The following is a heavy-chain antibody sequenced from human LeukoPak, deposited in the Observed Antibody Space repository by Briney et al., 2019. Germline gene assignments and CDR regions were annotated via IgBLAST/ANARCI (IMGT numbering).Heavy chain of an antibody. D-gene: IGHD1-26*01. Sequence: ASVKVSCKASGYTFTRYTIHWVRQAPGQRLEWMGWIRPGDGETTYPQKLQGRVTITRDTSASTAYMELSRLTSEDTAVYYCARDSGSQYGWFDPWGQGTLVTVSS. CDR2: IRPGDGET. J-gene: IGHJ5*02. CDR3: ARDSGSQYGWFDP. V-gene: IGHV1-3*01. CDR1: GYTFTRYT.